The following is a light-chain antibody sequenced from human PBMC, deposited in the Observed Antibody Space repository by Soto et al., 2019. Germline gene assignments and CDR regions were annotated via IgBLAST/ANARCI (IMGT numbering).Light chain of an antibody. CDR3: NSYTSSSTLV. CDR1: SSDVGGYNL. CDR2: NVY. Sequence: QSVLTQPASVSGSPGQSITISCTGTSSDVGGYNLVSWYQQHPGKAPKLMLYNVYDRPSGISHRFSGSRSGNTASLTISGLQAEDEAHYYCNSYTSSSTLVFGGGTKVTVL. J-gene: IGLJ2*01. V-gene: IGLV2-14*03.